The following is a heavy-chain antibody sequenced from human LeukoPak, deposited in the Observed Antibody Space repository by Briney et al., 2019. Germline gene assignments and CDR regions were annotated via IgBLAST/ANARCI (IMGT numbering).Heavy chain of an antibody. V-gene: IGHV3-23*01. J-gene: IGHJ4*02. CDR2: IGNSDGKP. Sequence: LTGGSLRLSCTASGFTFSAYAMNWVHQAPGKGLEWLADIGNSDGKPYYADSVKGRFAISRDNAKNSLYLQMNSLRAEDTAVYYCAREERYYYGSGTYISSFDYWGQGTLVTVSS. CDR1: GFTFSAYA. D-gene: IGHD3-10*01. CDR3: AREERYYYGSGTYISSFDY.